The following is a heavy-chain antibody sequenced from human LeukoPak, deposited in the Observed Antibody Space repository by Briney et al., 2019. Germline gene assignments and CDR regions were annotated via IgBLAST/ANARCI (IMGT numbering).Heavy chain of an antibody. CDR2: ISAYNGNT. J-gene: IGHJ4*02. CDR1: GYTFTSYG. Sequence: ASVKVSCKASGYTFTSYGISWVRQAPGQGLEWMGWISAYNGNTNYAQKLQGRVTMTTDTSTSTAYMELRSLRSDDTAVYYCARDRRPIAARRSGYFDYWGQGTLVTVSA. CDR3: ARDRRPIAARRSGYFDY. V-gene: IGHV1-18*01. D-gene: IGHD6-6*01.